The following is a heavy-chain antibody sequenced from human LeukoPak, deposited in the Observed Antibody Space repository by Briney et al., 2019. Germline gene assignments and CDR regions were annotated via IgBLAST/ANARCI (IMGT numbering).Heavy chain of an antibody. CDR3: ARDIRARSSSGLLDY. J-gene: IGHJ4*02. CDR2: ISGDNGNT. D-gene: IGHD3-22*01. V-gene: IGHV1-18*01. Sequence: ASVNVSCKASGYTFTTYGIGWVRQAPGQGLEWMGWISGDNGNTNYAQKFQGRITMATQTSTSTAYMELRSLRSDDTAVYNCARDIRARSSSGLLDYWGQGTLVTVSS. CDR1: GYTFTTYG.